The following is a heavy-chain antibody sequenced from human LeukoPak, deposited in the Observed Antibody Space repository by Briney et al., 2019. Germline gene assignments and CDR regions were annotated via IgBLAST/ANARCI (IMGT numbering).Heavy chain of an antibody. J-gene: IGHJ4*02. V-gene: IGHV3-43*01. Sequence: GGSLRLSCAASGFTFEDYTMHWVRQAPGKTLEWVSLISWDGTPYYRDSVKGRFSISRDNSKNSLYLQMDILRSEDTAFYYCVKDLSYESSGYVFDYWGQGTLVTVSS. CDR3: VKDLSYESSGYVFDY. D-gene: IGHD3-22*01. CDR2: ISWDGTP. CDR1: GFTFEDYT.